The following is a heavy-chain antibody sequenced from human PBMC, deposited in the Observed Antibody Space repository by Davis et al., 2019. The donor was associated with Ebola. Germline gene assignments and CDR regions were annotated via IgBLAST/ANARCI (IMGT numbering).Heavy chain of an antibody. Sequence: SLKISCAASGFTFDDYAMHWVRQAPGKGLEWVSGISWNSGSIGYADSVKGRFTISRDNAKNSLYLQMNSLRAEDTALYYCAKDFLVIFGVGGAGLDYWGQGTLVTVSS. CDR3: AKDFLVIFGVGGAGLDY. J-gene: IGHJ4*02. D-gene: IGHD3-3*01. CDR2: ISWNSGSI. V-gene: IGHV3-9*01. CDR1: GFTFDDYA.